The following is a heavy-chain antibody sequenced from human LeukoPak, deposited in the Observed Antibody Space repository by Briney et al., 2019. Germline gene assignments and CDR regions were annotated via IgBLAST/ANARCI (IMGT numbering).Heavy chain of an antibody. D-gene: IGHD6-13*01. CDR3: AKDMKDVLSGTFDY. CDR1: GFTFDDYA. J-gene: IGHJ4*02. V-gene: IGHV3-9*01. Sequence: GRSLRLSCAASGFTFDDYAMHWVRQAPGKGLEWVSGISWNSGSIGYVDSVKGRFTISRDNANNSLYLQMNSLRAEDTALYYCAKDMKDVLSGTFDYWGQGTLVTVSS. CDR2: ISWNSGSI.